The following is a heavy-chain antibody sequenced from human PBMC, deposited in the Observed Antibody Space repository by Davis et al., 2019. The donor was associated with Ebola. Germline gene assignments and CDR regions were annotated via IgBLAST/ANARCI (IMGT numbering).Heavy chain of an antibody. CDR2: IRAHNGNT. D-gene: IGHD1-26*01. Sequence: ASVKVSCKASGYTFKNSAISWVPHPPGQGLEWMGWIRAHNGNTAYAQILQGRVTMTTDTSTGTAYMELRSLISDDTAVYFCARTSIVGTTTTASDIWGQGTMVTVSS. CDR1: GYTFKNSA. J-gene: IGHJ3*02. V-gene: IGHV1-18*01. CDR3: ARTSIVGTTTTASDI.